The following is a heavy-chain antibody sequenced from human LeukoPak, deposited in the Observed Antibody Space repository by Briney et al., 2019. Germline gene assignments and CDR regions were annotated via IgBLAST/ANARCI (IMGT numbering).Heavy chain of an antibody. CDR1: GDSVSSNSAT. Sequence: SQTLSLTCAISGDSVSSNSATWNWIRQSPSRGLEWLGRTYYKSKWHSDYAVSVKSRIILNPDTSKNQFSLKLISVTAADTAVYYCATYYKSSWTGLFQHWGQGTLVTVSS. CDR3: ATYYKSSWTGLFQH. V-gene: IGHV6-1*01. CDR2: TYYKSKWHS. J-gene: IGHJ1*01. D-gene: IGHD6-13*01.